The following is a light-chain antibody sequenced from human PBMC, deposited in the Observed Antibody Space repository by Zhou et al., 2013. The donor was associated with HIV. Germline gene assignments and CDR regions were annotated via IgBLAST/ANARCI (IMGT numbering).Light chain of an antibody. CDR2: AAS. Sequence: EMVMTQSPATLSVSPGERATLSCRASQTVSGNLAWYQQKPGQAPRLLIYAASTRATGVPARFSGSGSGTEFTLTISSMQSEDFAVYYCQQYNAWPFTFGPGTKVVIK. CDR1: QTVSGN. CDR3: QQYNAWPFT. J-gene: IGKJ3*01. V-gene: IGKV3-15*01.